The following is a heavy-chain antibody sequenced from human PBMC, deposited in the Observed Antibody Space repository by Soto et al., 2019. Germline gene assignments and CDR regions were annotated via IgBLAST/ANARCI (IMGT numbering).Heavy chain of an antibody. CDR3: ARAIAARPYSYGMDV. Sequence: GGSLRLSCAASGFTFSSYSMNWVRQAPGKGLEWVSSISSSSSYIYYADPVKGRFTISRDNAKNSLYLQMNSLRAEDTAVYYCARAIAARPYSYGMDVWGQGTTVTVSS. CDR2: ISSSSSYI. CDR1: GFTFSSYS. J-gene: IGHJ6*01. V-gene: IGHV3-21*01. D-gene: IGHD6-6*01.